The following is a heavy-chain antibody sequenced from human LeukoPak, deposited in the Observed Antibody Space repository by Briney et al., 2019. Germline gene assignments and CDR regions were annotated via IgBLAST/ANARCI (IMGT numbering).Heavy chain of an antibody. J-gene: IGHJ3*02. D-gene: IGHD2-15*01. V-gene: IGHV3-7*01. Sequence: PGGSLTLSCGVSGFSFNIHYMSWVRQAPGKGLEWVANLNQDGSEKNYVDSVRGRFTISRDNAKNSLYLQMNSLRVEDTALYYCARDSGTCTGCAFDMWGQGTMVTVSS. CDR2: LNQDGSEK. CDR1: GFSFNIHY. CDR3: ARDSGTCTGCAFDM.